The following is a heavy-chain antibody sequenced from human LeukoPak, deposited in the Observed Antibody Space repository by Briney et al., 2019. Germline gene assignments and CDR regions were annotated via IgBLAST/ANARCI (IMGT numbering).Heavy chain of an antibody. V-gene: IGHV3-23*01. CDR2: ISGSGGGT. CDR3: AKDRSSGWYDY. Sequence: GGSLRLSCVASGFTFSSYAMSWVRQAPGKGLEWVSGISGSGGGTYYADSVKGRFTISRDNSKNTLCLKMNSLRAEDTAVYYCAKDRSSGWYDYWGQGTLVIVSS. CDR1: GFTFSSYA. J-gene: IGHJ4*02. D-gene: IGHD6-19*01.